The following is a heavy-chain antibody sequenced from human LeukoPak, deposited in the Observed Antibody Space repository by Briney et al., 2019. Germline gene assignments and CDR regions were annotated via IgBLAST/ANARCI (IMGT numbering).Heavy chain of an antibody. V-gene: IGHV3-30*02. D-gene: IGHD6-6*01. CDR1: GFTFSSYG. J-gene: IGHJ4*02. Sequence: PGGSLRLSCAASGFTFSSYGMHWVRQAPGKGLEWVAFIRYDGSNKYYADSVKGRFTISRDNSKNTLYLHVNSLRPEDTAVYYCARSGSSSVVFDYWGQGTLVTVSS. CDR3: ARSGSSSVVFDY. CDR2: IRYDGSNK.